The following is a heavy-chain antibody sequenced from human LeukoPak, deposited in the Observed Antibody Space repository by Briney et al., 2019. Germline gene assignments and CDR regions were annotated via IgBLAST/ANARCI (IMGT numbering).Heavy chain of an antibody. CDR2: ISGSDGST. J-gene: IGHJ6*02. V-gene: IGHV3-23*01. D-gene: IGHD3-10*01. CDR1: RFTFSTYA. CDR3: VKYGADV. Sequence: PGGSLRLSCAASRFTFSTYAMSWVRQPPGKGLEWVSAISGSDGSTYYADSVKGRFTISRDNSKNTLYLQMNGLRAEDTAVYYCVKYGADVWGQGTTVTVSS.